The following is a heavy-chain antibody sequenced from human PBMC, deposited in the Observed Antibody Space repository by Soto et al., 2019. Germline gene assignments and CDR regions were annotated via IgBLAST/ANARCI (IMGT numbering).Heavy chain of an antibody. D-gene: IGHD3-3*01. J-gene: IGHJ4*02. CDR3: ANYDFWSGYTVDY. CDR2: ISYDGSNK. Sequence: PGGSLRLSCAASGFTFSSYAMHWVRQAPGKGLEWVAVISYDGSNKYYADSVKGRFTISRDNSKNTLYLQMNSLRAEDTAVYYCANYDFWSGYTVDYWGQGTLVTVSS. V-gene: IGHV3-30-3*01. CDR1: GFTFSSYA.